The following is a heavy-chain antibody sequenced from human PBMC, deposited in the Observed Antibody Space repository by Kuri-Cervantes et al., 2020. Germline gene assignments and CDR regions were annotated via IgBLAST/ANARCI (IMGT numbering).Heavy chain of an antibody. V-gene: IGHV3-11*04. CDR1: GFTFSDYY. J-gene: IGHJ4*02. CDR2: ISSSGSTI. D-gene: IGHD1-26*01. CDR3: ARSGSYYPTIDY. Sequence: GESLKISCAASGFTFSDYYMSWIRQAPGKGLEWVSYISSSGSTIYYADSVKGRFTISRDNSKDTLYLQMNSLRAEDTAVYYCARSGSYYPTIDYWGQGTLVTVSS.